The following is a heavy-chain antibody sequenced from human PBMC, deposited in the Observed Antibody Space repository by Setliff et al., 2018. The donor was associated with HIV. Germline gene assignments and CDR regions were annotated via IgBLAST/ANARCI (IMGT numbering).Heavy chain of an antibody. CDR3: ARLGSGWSDSYYYAMDV. CDR1: GYTFTSYA. Sequence: ASVKVSCKASGYTFTSYAMNWVRQAPGQGLEWVGWMNPNSGNTGYAQKFQGRVTLTRNTSISTAYMELSSLRSDDTAVYYCARLGSGWSDSYYYAMDVWGQGTTVTVLL. V-gene: IGHV1-8*02. J-gene: IGHJ6*02. CDR2: MNPNSGNT. D-gene: IGHD6-19*01.